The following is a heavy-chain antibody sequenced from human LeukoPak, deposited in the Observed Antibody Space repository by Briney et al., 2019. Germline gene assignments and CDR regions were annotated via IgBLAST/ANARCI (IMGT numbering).Heavy chain of an antibody. CDR1: GFTFSNHG. J-gene: IGHJ3*02. CDR2: IRGSGFST. V-gene: IGHV3-23*01. D-gene: IGHD3-9*01. Sequence: GGSLRLSCAASGFTFSNHGMSWVRQAPGEGLEWVSGIRGSGFSTDYADSVKGRFTISRDNSKNTLYLQMNSLRVEDTAVYYCAKAGSYDILTDGLDIWGQGTMVIVSS. CDR3: AKAGSYDILTDGLDI.